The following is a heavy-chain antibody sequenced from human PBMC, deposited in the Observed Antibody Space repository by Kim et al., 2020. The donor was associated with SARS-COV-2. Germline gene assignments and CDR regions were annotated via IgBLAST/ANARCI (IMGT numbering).Heavy chain of an antibody. D-gene: IGHD3-3*01. J-gene: IGHJ3*02. Sequence: SETLSLTCTVSGGSVSSGSYYWSWIRQPPGKGLEWIGYIYYSGSTNYNPSLKSRVTISVDTSKNQFSLKLSSVTAADTAVYYCARELPLRKIFGVVEVDAFDIWGQGTMVTVSS. CDR1: GGSVSSGSYY. CDR3: ARELPLRKIFGVVEVDAFDI. V-gene: IGHV4-61*01. CDR2: IYYSGST.